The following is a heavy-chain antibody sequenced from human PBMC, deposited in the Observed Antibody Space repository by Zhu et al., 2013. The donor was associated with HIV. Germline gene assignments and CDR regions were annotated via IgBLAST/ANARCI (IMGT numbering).Heavy chain of an antibody. CDR1: GYTFTSYG. Sequence: QVQLVQSGAEVKKPGASVKVSCKASGYTFTSYGISWVRQAPGQGLEWMGWISAYNGNTNYAQKLQGRVTMTTDTSTSTAYMELRSLRSDDTAVYLLLRGPGIAAAGTGMSRGGGSDPWGQGTLVTVSS. V-gene: IGHV1-18*01. CDR2: ISAYNGNT. J-gene: IGHJ5*02. CDR3: LRGPGIAAAGTGMSRGGGSDP. D-gene: IGHD6-13*01.